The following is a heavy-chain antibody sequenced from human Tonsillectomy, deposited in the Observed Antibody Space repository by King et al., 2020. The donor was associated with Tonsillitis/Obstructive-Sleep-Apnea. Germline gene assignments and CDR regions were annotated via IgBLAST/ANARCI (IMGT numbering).Heavy chain of an antibody. J-gene: IGHJ2*01. CDR1: GGSISSYY. V-gene: IGHV4-59*01. CDR2: IYYSGST. D-gene: IGHD2-21*01. Sequence: QLQESGPGLVKPSETLSLTCTVSGGSISSYYWSWIRQPPGKGLEWIGDIYYSGSTNYNPSLKSRVTISVDTSKNPFSLKLSSVTAADTAVYYCARDPGIYCGGVCHYRYFDLWGRGTLVTVSS. CDR3: ARDPGIYCGGVCHYRYFDL.